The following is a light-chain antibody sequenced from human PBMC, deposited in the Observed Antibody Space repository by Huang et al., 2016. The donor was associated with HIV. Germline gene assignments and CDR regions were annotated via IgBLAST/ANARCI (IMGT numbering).Light chain of an antibody. V-gene: IGKV3-20*01. CDR3: QHYGSSPWT. CDR2: GTS. J-gene: IGKJ1*01. CDR1: QSVSTYY. Sequence: EIVLTQSPGTLPWSPGERATLSCRASQSVSTYYLAWYHQKPGQAPRLLISGTSSRATGIPDRFSGSGSGPDFSLTISRLEGEDSAVYYCQHYGSSPWTFGQGTKVEIK.